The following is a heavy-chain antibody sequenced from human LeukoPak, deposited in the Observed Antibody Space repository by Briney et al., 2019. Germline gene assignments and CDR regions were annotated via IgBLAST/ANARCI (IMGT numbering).Heavy chain of an antibody. Sequence: ASVKVSCKASGYTLTSYGISWVRQAPGQGLEWMGWISVSNGNTNYAQKLQGRVTMTTGTSTSTAYMELRSLRSDDTAVYYCARDLRETTVTTPGSHVDYWGQGTLVTVSS. J-gene: IGHJ4*02. CDR1: GYTLTSYG. CDR3: ARDLRETTVTTPGSHVDY. V-gene: IGHV1-18*01. CDR2: ISVSNGNT. D-gene: IGHD4-17*01.